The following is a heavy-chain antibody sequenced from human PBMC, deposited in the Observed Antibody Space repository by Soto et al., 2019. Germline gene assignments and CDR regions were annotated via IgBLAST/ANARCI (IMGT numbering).Heavy chain of an antibody. D-gene: IGHD2-15*01. V-gene: IGHV3-66*01. J-gene: IGHJ3*02. CDR1: GFTVSSNY. Sequence: EVQLVESGGGLVQTGGSPTLSCAVSGFTVSSNYMSWVRQAPGKGLEWVSVIYSGGRAYYADSVKGRFSLSRDNTKSTVYLQLNGLRDEDTAMYYCARYRCSGSNCYLAFDICGQGTMVSVSS. CDR2: IYSGGRA. CDR3: ARYRCSGSNCYLAFDI.